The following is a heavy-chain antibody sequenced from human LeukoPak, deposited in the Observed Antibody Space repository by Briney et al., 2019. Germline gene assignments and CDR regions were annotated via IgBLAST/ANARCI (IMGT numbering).Heavy chain of an antibody. CDR1: GGSFSGYY. V-gene: IGHV4-34*01. CDR3: ARGLYYYYMDV. Sequence: PTETLSLTCAVYGGSFSGYYWSWIRQPPGKGLEWIGEITHSGSTNYNPSLKGRVTISVDTSKNQFSLKLSSVTAADTAVYYCARGLYYYYMDVWGKGTTVTVSS. J-gene: IGHJ6*03. CDR2: ITHSGST.